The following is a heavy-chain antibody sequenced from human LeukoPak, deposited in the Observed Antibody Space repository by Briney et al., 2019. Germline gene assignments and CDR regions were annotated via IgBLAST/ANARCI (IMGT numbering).Heavy chain of an antibody. CDR2: IYPGDSDT. D-gene: IGHD5-12*01. Sequence: GESLKISCKGSGYSFTSYWISWVRQMPGKGLEWMGIIYPGDSDTRYSPSFQGQVTISADKSISTAYLQWSSLKASDTAMYYCARSPQGDIVAMIPGWFDPWGQGTLVTVSS. CDR3: ARSPQGDIVAMIPGWFDP. V-gene: IGHV5-51*01. CDR1: GYSFTSYW. J-gene: IGHJ5*02.